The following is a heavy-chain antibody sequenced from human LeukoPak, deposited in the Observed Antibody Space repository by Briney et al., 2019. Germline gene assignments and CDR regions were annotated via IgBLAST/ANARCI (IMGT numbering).Heavy chain of an antibody. D-gene: IGHD5-24*01. CDR3: ARGRGEMATITGYYYYYMDV. J-gene: IGHJ6*03. V-gene: IGHV6-1*01. CDR2: TYYTSKWYN. Sequence: SQTLSLTCAISGDSVSSNSAAWNWIRQSPSRGLEWLGRTYYTSKWYNDYAVSVKSRITINPDTSKNQFSLQLNSVTPEDTAVYYCARGRGEMATITGYYYYYMDVWAKGPRSPSP. CDR1: GDSVSSNSAA.